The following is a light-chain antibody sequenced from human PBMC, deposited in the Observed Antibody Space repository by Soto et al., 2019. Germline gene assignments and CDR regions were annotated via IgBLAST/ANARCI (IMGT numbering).Light chain of an antibody. CDR3: QSYDSSLSGSV. CDR2: GNN. Sequence: QSVLTQPPSVSGAPGQRVTIPCTGSSYDIGAGYDVHWYQQLPGTAPKLLIYGNNQRPSGVPDRFSGSKSGSSASLAITGLQAEDEADYYCQSYDSSLSGSVFGTGTKVTVL. CDR1: SYDIGAGYD. J-gene: IGLJ1*01. V-gene: IGLV1-40*01.